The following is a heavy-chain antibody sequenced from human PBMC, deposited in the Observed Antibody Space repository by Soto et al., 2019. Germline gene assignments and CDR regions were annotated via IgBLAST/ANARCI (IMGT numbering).Heavy chain of an antibody. D-gene: IGHD1-26*01. CDR2: IYNSGST. CDR1: GDSVTNYF. CDR3: ATAEWERHAFDI. V-gene: IGHV4-59*02. Sequence: PSETLSLTCTVSGDSVTNYFWSWMRQPPGKGLEWIGYIYNSGSTNYNPSLKSRVTISVDTSKNQFSLTLSSGTAADTAVYYCATAEWERHAFDIWGQGTMVT. J-gene: IGHJ3*02.